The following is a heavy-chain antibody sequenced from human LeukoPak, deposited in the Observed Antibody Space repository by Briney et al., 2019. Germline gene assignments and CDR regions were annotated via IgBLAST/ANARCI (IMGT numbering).Heavy chain of an antibody. J-gene: IGHJ5*02. V-gene: IGHV3-23*01. D-gene: IGHD3-9*01. Sequence: GGSLRLSCEASGFTFSIYAMTWVRQAPGKGLEWVSTFTNHHTTYYTASVKGRFTISRDNSKNTLYLQMDSVRPQDTAVYYCAKEGYDILTGYRTNWFDPWGQGTLVTVSS. CDR3: AKEGYDILTGYRTNWFDP. CDR2: FTNHHTT. CDR1: GFTFSIYA.